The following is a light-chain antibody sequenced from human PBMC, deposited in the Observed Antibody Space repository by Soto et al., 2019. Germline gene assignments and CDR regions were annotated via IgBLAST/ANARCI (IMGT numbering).Light chain of an antibody. V-gene: IGKV3-11*01. CDR2: DAS. Sequence: EIVLTQSPSTLSLSPGDRATLSCRASQSVSNFLAWYQQKPGQAPRLLIYDASNRATGIPARFSGGGSGTDFTLTISSLEPEDFAVYYCQVRSNWPTWTFGQGTRWIS. CDR3: QVRSNWPTWT. J-gene: IGKJ1*01. CDR1: QSVSNF.